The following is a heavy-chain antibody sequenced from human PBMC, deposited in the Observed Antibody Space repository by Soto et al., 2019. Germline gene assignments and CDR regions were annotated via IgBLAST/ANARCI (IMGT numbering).Heavy chain of an antibody. V-gene: IGHV3-15*01. CDR2: IKSQIDGGTT. CDR3: TTNRHIVGVTTFSDY. Sequence: GWSLSLACASSVFTFSNAWRKWVRQAPGKGLEWVGKIKSQIDGGTTDYVAAVKGRFSISRDDSKNMLYLQMNSLKTEDTAVYYCTTNRHIVGVTTFSDYWGQGALVPSPQ. J-gene: IGHJ4*02. CDR1: VFTFSNAW. D-gene: IGHD1-26*01.